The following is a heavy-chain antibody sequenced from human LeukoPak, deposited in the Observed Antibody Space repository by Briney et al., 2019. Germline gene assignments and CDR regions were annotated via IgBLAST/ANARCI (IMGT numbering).Heavy chain of an antibody. V-gene: IGHV4-38-2*02. CDR1: GYSISSGYY. J-gene: IGHJ6*03. CDR3: ARVVYCSSTSCYWGGYYYYYMDV. Sequence: SETLSLTCTASGYSISSGYYWGWIRQPPGKGLEWIGSIYHSGSTYYKPSLKSRVTISLKTSKNQCALNLSSVPAADTAVYYCARVVYCSSTSCYWGGYYYYYMDVWGKGTTVTISS. CDR2: IYHSGST. D-gene: IGHD2-2*01.